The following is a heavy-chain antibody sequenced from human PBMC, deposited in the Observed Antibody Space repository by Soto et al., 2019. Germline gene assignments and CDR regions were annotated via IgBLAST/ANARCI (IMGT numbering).Heavy chain of an antibody. J-gene: IGHJ4*02. Sequence: GESLKISCKGSGYTFSGYWIGWVRQMPGKGLEWMGIIYPGDSDTRYSPSFQGQVTIAADKSITSAYLQWRGLKAWDPAIFFRAKFVFWGAPPYFDSGGKGPQVPVPP. V-gene: IGHV5-51*01. CDR1: GYTFSGYW. CDR3: AKFVFWGAPPYFDS. CDR2: IYPGDSDT. D-gene: IGHD3-16*01.